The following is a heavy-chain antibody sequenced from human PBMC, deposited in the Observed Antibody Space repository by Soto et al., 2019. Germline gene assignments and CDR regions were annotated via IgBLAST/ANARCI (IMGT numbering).Heavy chain of an antibody. J-gene: IGHJ6*03. V-gene: IGHV3-23*01. Sequence: GGSLRLSCAASGFTFSSYAMSWVRQASGKGLEWVTAISGSGGSTYYADSVKGRFTISRDNSKNTLYLQMNSLRAEDTAVYYCAKDGYIVVVPANYMDAWGKGTTVTVSS. CDR1: GFTFSSYA. CDR2: ISGSGGST. D-gene: IGHD2-2*01. CDR3: AKDGYIVVVPANYMDA.